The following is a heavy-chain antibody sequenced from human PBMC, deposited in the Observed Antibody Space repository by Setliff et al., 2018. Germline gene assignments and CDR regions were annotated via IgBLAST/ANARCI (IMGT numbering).Heavy chain of an antibody. Sequence: SETLSLTCTVSGDSISSRPFCWGWFRQPAGKELEWIGQIYTSWSTIYNPSLKSRVTILLDTSKNQLSLTLTSVTAADTAVYYCARMTGFQYIDVWGKGTTVTVSS. CDR1: GDSISSRPFC. J-gene: IGHJ6*03. CDR2: IYTSWST. D-gene: IGHD3-3*01. V-gene: IGHV4-61*09. CDR3: ARMTGFQYIDV.